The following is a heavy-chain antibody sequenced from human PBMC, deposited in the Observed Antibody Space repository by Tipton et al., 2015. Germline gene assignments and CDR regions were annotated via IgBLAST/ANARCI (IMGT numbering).Heavy chain of an antibody. V-gene: IGHV4-31*03. J-gene: IGHJ6*02. CDR2: IHYSGST. CDR1: GGSISSGGYY. D-gene: IGHD5-12*01. CDR3: ARLPAGYSGYRGYYYGLDV. Sequence: TLSLTCTVSGGSISSGGYYWSWIRQHPGKGLEWIGNIHYSGSTYYTPSLKSRVTIAIDTSKKQFSLKLSSVTAADTAVYYCARLPAGYSGYRGYYYGLDVWGQGTTVTVSS.